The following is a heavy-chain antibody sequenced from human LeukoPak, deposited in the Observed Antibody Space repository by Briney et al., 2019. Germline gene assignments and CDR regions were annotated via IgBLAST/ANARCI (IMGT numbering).Heavy chain of an antibody. CDR2: INWNGGST. CDR3: ARGETAVTSYLHF. J-gene: IGHJ4*02. CDR1: GFTFDDYG. D-gene: IGHD4-17*01. V-gene: IGHV3-20*04. Sequence: PGGSLGLSCAASGFTFDDYGMSWVRQAPGKGLEWVSGINWNGGSTGYADSVKGRFTISRDNAKNSLYLQMNSLRDEDTAVYYCARGETAVTSYLHFRGQGTLVTVSS.